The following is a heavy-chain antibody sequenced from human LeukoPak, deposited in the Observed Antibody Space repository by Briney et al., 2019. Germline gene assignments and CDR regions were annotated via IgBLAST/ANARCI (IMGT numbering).Heavy chain of an antibody. CDR3: ARGRQQLVRPPWFDP. J-gene: IGHJ5*02. CDR1: GYSISSGYY. Sequence: PSETLSLTCTVSGYSISSGYYWGWIRQPPGKGLEWIGTFYHSGNTYYNPSLKSRVTISVDTSKNQFSLKLRSVTAADTAVYYCARGRQQLVRPPWFDPWGQGTLVTVSS. V-gene: IGHV4-38-2*02. D-gene: IGHD6-13*01. CDR2: FYHSGNT.